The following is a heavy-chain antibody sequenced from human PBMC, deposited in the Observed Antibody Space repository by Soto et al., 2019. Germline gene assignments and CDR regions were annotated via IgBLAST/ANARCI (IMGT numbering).Heavy chain of an antibody. J-gene: IGHJ4*02. V-gene: IGHV4-31*03. D-gene: IGHD5-18*01. CDR1: GGSISSGGYY. Sequence: SETLSLTCTVSGGSISSGGYYWSWIRQHPGKGLEWIGYIYYSGSTYYNPSLKSRVTISVDTSKNQFSLKLSSVTAADTAVCYCARDEADSYGLFDYWGQGTLVTVSS. CDR3: ARDEADSYGLFDY. CDR2: IYYSGST.